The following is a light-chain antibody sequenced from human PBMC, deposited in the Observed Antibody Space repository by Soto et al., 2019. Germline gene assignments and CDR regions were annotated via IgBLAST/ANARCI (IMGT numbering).Light chain of an antibody. Sequence: QSVLTQPPSASGTPGQRVTISCSGSRSNIGSNIVNWYQQLPGTAPKLLIYSSDQRPSGVPDRFSGSKSGTSASLAISGLQSEDEADYYCAAWDASLNGVLFGGGTKVTVL. CDR2: SSD. CDR1: RSNIGSNI. CDR3: AAWDASLNGVL. J-gene: IGLJ2*01. V-gene: IGLV1-44*01.